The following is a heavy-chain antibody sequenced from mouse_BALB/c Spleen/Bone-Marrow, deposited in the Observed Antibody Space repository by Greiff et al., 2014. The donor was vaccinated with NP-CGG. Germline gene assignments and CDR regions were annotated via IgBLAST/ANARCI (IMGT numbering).Heavy chain of an antibody. CDR2: IHPNSGNT. D-gene: IGHD4-1*01. Sequence: QVQLQQSGSVLVRPGASVKLSCKASGYTFTSSWMHWAKQRPGQGLEWIGEIHPNSGNTNYNKKFKGKATLTVDTSSSTAYVDLSSLTSEDSAVYYCARSGFDYWGQGTTLTVSS. CDR1: GYTFTSSW. CDR3: ARSGFDY. J-gene: IGHJ2*01. V-gene: IGHV1S130*01.